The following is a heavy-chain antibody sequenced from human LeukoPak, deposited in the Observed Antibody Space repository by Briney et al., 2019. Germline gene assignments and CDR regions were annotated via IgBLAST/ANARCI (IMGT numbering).Heavy chain of an antibody. D-gene: IGHD6-19*01. CDR3: ARPRSSSGWDGDFDY. Sequence: SETLSLTCTVSGDSISSFYWSWIRQPPGKGLEWIGYISYSGSTDYNPSLKSRVTMSVDTSKNQFSLRLSSVTAADTAVYYCARPRSSSGWDGDFDYWGQGALVTVSS. J-gene: IGHJ4*02. CDR2: ISYSGST. V-gene: IGHV4-59*12. CDR1: GDSISSFY.